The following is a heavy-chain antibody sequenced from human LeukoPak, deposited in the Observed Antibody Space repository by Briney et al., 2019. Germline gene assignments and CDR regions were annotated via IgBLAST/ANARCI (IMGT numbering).Heavy chain of an antibody. CDR1: GFSFGSCG. CDR3: AKRRYSSVSIDY. Sequence: GGSLRLSCAPSGFSFGSCGMHWVRHAPGKGLEWVAVISYDGSDTYYASSLKGRFTISRDNSKNTVFLQMNSLRAEDTAVYYCAKRRYSSVSIDYWGQGTLVTVSS. D-gene: IGHD6-19*01. V-gene: IGHV3-30*18. CDR2: ISYDGSDT. J-gene: IGHJ4*02.